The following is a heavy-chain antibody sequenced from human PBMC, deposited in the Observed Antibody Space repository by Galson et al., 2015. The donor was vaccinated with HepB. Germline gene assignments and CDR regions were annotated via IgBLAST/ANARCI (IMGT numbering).Heavy chain of an antibody. CDR3: AKWGEGNWFDP. V-gene: IGHV1-46*01. D-gene: IGHD2-8*01. Sequence: SCKASGYTFIDYYMHWVRQAPGQGLEWMGIINPRDGTTTYAQNFQGRFTMTRDTSASTVYMELSGLTSEDTAVYFCAKWGEGNWFDPWGQGTLVIVSS. CDR1: GYTFIDYY. CDR2: INPRDGTT. J-gene: IGHJ5*02.